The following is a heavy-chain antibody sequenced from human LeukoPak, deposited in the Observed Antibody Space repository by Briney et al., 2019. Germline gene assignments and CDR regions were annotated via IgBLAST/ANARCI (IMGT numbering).Heavy chain of an antibody. D-gene: IGHD5-18*01. J-gene: IGHJ3*02. V-gene: IGHV3-9*01. Sequence: PGRSLRLSCAASGFTFDDYAMYWVRQAPGKGLEWVAGISWNSGKTDYVDSVKGRFTVSRDNAKNSLFLQMNSLRTEDAALYYCVAGSGYSPADAFYIWGQGTRVTVSS. CDR3: VAGSGYSPADAFYI. CDR2: ISWNSGKT. CDR1: GFTFDDYA.